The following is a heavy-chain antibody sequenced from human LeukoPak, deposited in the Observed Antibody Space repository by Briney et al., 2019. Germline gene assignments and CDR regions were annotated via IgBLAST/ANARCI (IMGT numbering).Heavy chain of an antibody. CDR2: INSNRGGT. J-gene: IGHJ4*02. CDR1: GYTFTNYY. CDR3: ARDVGQLRYFDWLSY. Sequence: ASVKVSCKASGYTFTNYYIHWVRQAPGQGLEWMGWINSNRGGTNYAQKFQGRVTMTRDTSISTAYMELSRLRSDDTAVYYCARDVGQLRYFDWLSYWGQGTLVTVSS. V-gene: IGHV1-2*02. D-gene: IGHD3-9*01.